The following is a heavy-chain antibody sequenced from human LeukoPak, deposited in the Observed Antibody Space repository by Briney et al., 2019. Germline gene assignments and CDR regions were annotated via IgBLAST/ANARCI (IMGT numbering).Heavy chain of an antibody. CDR1: GFTFSSYS. Sequence: GGSLRLSCAASGFTFSSYSTNWVRQAPGKGLEWVSSISSSSSYIYYADSVKGRFTISRDNAKNSLYLQMNSLRAEDTAVYYCARVYGDYGGYWFDPWGQGTLVTVSS. CDR2: ISSSSSYI. V-gene: IGHV3-21*01. J-gene: IGHJ5*02. CDR3: ARVYGDYGGYWFDP. D-gene: IGHD4-17*01.